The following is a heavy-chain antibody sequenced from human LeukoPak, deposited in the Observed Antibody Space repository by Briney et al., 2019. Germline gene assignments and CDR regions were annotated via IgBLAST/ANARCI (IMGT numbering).Heavy chain of an antibody. CDR3: ARVRLWFGDHLDDY. J-gene: IGHJ4*02. V-gene: IGHV4-4*07. D-gene: IGHD3-10*01. CDR2: VFTSGST. CDR1: GGSISSYY. Sequence: SETLSLTCTVSGGSISSYYWSWIRQPAGKGLEWIGRVFTSGSTYYNPSLKSRVTMSVDTSKNQFSLKLTSVTAADTAVYYCARVRLWFGDHLDDYWGQGTLVTVSS.